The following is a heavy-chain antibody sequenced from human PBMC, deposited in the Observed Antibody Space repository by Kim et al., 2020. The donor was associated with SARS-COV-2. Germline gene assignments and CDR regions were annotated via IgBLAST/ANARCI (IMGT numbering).Heavy chain of an antibody. CDR1: GYNFTSYA. CDR3: ARVGIAAAGRGDYYYYGMDV. V-gene: IGHV7-4-1*02. D-gene: IGHD6-13*01. CDR2: INTNTGNP. Sequence: ASVKVSCKASGYNFTSYAMNWVRQAPGQGLEGMGWINTNTGNPTYAQGFTGRFVFSLDSSVSTAYLQISSLKAEDTAVYYCARVGIAAAGRGDYYYYGMDVWGQATTVTVSS. J-gene: IGHJ6*01.